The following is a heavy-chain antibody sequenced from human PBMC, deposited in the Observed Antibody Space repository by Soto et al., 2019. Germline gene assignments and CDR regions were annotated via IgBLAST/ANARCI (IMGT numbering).Heavy chain of an antibody. V-gene: IGHV3-23*01. CDR3: AKATATGGGAFDI. D-gene: IGHD2-8*02. J-gene: IGHJ3*02. CDR2: ILVDGRT. Sequence: EVQMLESGGGLAQRGGSLRLSCAASGFICSSYDMSWVRQAPGKGLEGVSTILVDGRTFYVDSVKGRFTISRDSSKNTVYLQMNSLTAGDTALYYCAKATATGGGAFDICGQGTMVTVSS. CDR1: GFICSSYD.